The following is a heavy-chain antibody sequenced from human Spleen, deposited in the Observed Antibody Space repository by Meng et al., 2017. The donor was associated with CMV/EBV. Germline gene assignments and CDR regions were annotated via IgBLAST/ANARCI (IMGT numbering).Heavy chain of an antibody. CDR2: IDWDDDK. CDR3: ARIRQQLAPDDEYLDY. Sequence: SGPTLVKPTQTLTLTCTFSGFSLSTSGMRVSWIRQSPGKALEWLARIDWDDDKFYSTSLKTRLTISKDTSKNQVVLTMTNMDPVDTATYYCARIRQQLAPDDEYLDYWGQGTLVTVSS. CDR1: GFSLSTSGMR. V-gene: IGHV2-70D*14. D-gene: IGHD6-13*01. J-gene: IGHJ4*02.